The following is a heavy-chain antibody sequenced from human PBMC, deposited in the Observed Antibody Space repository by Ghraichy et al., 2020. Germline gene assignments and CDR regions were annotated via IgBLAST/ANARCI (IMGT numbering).Heavy chain of an antibody. J-gene: IGHJ2*01. CDR2: IGTAGDT. CDR3: ARGRNGSGYYLDDWYFDL. D-gene: IGHD3-22*01. CDR1: GFTFSSYD. V-gene: IGHV3-13*01. Sequence: GGSLRLSCAASGFTFSSYDMHWVRQATGKGLEWVSAIGTAGDTYYPGSVKGRFTISRENAKNSLYLQMNSLRAGDTAVYYCARGRNGSGYYLDDWYFDLWGRGTLVTVSS.